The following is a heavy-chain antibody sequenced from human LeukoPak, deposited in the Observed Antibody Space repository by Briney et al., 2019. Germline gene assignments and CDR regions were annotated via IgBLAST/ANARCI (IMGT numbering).Heavy chain of an antibody. Sequence: GGSLRLSCAASGFTFSSYAMHWVRQAPGKGLEWVAVISYDGSNKYYADSVKGRFTISRDNSKNTLYLQMNSLRAEDTAVYYCAKDNGGPVGGITSYYFDYWGQGALVTVSS. D-gene: IGHD1-14*01. CDR3: AKDNGGPVGGITSYYFDY. CDR2: ISYDGSNK. J-gene: IGHJ4*02. CDR1: GFTFSSYA. V-gene: IGHV3-30-3*01.